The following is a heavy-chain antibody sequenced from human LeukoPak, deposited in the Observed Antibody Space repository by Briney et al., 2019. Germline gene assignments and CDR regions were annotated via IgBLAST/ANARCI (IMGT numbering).Heavy chain of an antibody. CDR3: AKEAYIEMATITPDY. D-gene: IGHD5-24*01. Sequence: RRSLRLSCAASGFTFSSYGMHWVRQAPGKGLEWVAVIWYDGSNKYYADSVKGRFTISRDNSKNTLYLQMNSLRAEDTAVYYCAKEAYIEMATITPDYWGQGTLVTVSS. V-gene: IGHV3-33*06. CDR1: GFTFSSYG. J-gene: IGHJ4*02. CDR2: IWYDGSNK.